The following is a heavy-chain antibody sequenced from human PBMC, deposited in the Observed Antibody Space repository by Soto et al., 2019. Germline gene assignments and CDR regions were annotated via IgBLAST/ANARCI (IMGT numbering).Heavy chain of an antibody. V-gene: IGHV3-23*01. CDR3: AKVKDDFLSGYYDEPTYGMDV. Sequence: GGSLRLSCAASGFTFSSYAMSWVRQAPGKGLEWVSAISGSGGSTYYADSVKGRFTISRDNSKNTLYLQMNSLRAEDTAVYYCAKVKDDFLSGYYDEPTYGMDVWGHGTMVTVSS. CDR2: ISGSGGST. J-gene: IGHJ6*02. D-gene: IGHD3-3*01. CDR1: GFTFSSYA.